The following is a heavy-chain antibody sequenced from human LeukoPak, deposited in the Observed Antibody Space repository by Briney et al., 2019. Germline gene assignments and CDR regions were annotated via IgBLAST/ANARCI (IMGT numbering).Heavy chain of an antibody. CDR2: IYHSGST. CDR1: GGSISSGGYY. Sequence: PSQTLSLTCTVSGGSISSGGYYWSWIRQPPGKGLEWIGYIYHSGSTYYNPSLKSRVTISVDRSKNQFSLKLSSVTAADTAVYYCATDLSSSSSWYLTPFDLWGRGTLVTVSS. V-gene: IGHV4-30-2*01. D-gene: IGHD6-13*01. CDR3: ATDLSSSSSWYLTPFDL. J-gene: IGHJ2*01.